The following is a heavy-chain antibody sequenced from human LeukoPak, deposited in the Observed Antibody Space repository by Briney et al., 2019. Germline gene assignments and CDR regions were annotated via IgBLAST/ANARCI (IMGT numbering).Heavy chain of an antibody. Sequence: GGSLRLSCAASGFTFSTHAMHWVRQAPAKGLEWVAMIWFDGKNTHYVDSVKGRFTISRDNSKNSLYLQMNSLRAEDTAVYYCAKDLWGWRFLDWSKGQMAFDVWGQGTMVTVSS. CDR2: IWFDGKNT. CDR1: GFTFSTHA. D-gene: IGHD3/OR15-3a*01. CDR3: AKDLWGWRFLDWSKGQMAFDV. J-gene: IGHJ3*01. V-gene: IGHV3-33*06.